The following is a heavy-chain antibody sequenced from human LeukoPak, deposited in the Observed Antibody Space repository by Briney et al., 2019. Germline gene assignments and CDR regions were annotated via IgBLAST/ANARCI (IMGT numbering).Heavy chain of an antibody. D-gene: IGHD6-19*01. V-gene: IGHV4-39*01. CDR2: IFYSGST. J-gene: IGHJ4*02. CDR1: GGSISGSSHY. CDR3: AKLSPMAVAGPVDY. Sequence: SETLSLTCTVSGGSISGSSHYWGWIRHPPGKRLEWIGSIFYSGSTWYNPSLKSLVSISVDTSKNQFSLRLNSVTAADTAVYYCAKLSPMAVAGPVDYWGQGTLVTVSS.